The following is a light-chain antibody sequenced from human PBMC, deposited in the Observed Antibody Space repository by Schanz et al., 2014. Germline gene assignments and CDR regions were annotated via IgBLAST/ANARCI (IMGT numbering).Light chain of an antibody. J-gene: IGLJ1*01. Sequence: QSALTQPASVSGSPGQSITISCTGTTSDVGGYNYVSWYQQHPGKAPKLMIYDVSNRPSGVPDRFSGSKSGNTASLTISGLQAEDEADYYCCSFAGSHIFYVFGSGTKLTVL. V-gene: IGLV2-11*01. CDR3: CSFAGSHIFYV. CDR2: DVS. CDR1: TSDVGGYNY.